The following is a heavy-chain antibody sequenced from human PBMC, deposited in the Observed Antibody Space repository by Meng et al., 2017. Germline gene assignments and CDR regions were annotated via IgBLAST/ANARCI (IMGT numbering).Heavy chain of an antibody. J-gene: IGHJ5*02. Sequence: QVQLGQVEAEVKKPGSSVKVSGKASGGTCSSYAISWVRQAPGQGLEWMGGIIPIFGTANYAQKFQGRVTITADESTSTAYMELGSLRSEDTAVYYCARDYGDYAWIAKRWFDPWGQGTLVTVSS. D-gene: IGHD4-17*01. V-gene: IGHV1-69*01. CDR3: ARDYGDYAWIAKRWFDP. CDR2: IIPIFGTA. CDR1: GGTCSSYA.